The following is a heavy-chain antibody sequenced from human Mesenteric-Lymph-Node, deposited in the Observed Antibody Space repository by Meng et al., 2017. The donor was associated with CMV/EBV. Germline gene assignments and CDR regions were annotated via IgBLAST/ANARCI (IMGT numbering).Heavy chain of an antibody. CDR1: GFTFSNYA. CDR3: ARLWPPAIEYDAFDI. V-gene: IGHV3-23*03. CDR2: IYSGGSTT. Sequence: GGSLRLSCAASGFTFSNYAMTWVRQAPGKGLEWVSFIYSGGSTTYYADSVKGRFTISRDNSKNTLYLQMNSLRAEDTAVYYCARLWPPAIEYDAFDIWGQGTMVTVSS. J-gene: IGHJ3*02. D-gene: IGHD2-2*02.